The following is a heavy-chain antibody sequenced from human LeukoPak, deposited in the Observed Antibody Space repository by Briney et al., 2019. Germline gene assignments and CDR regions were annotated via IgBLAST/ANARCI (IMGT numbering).Heavy chain of an antibody. CDR3: AKDPVHSGYDFRSFDY. J-gene: IGHJ4*02. V-gene: IGHV3-23*01. CDR2: ISGSGGST. CDR1: GFTFSSYA. Sequence: GGSLRLSCAASGFTFSSYAMSWVRQAPGKGLEWVSAISGSGGSTYYADSVKGRFTISRDNSKNTLYLQMNSLRAEDTAVYYCAKDPVHSGYDFRSFDYWGQGTLVTVSS. D-gene: IGHD5-12*01.